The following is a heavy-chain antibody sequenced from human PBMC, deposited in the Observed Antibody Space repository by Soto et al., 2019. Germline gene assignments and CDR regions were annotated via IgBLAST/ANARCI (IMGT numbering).Heavy chain of an antibody. D-gene: IGHD6-19*01. CDR2: IYYSGST. Sequence: LSLTCTVSGGSISSGGYYWSWIRQHPGKGLEWIGYIYYSGSTYYNPSLKSRVTISVDTSKNQFSLKLSSVTAADTAVYYCAKVRAVFPIAVAGTPNWFDPWGQGTLVTVSS. J-gene: IGHJ5*02. CDR3: AKVRAVFPIAVAGTPNWFDP. V-gene: IGHV4-31*03. CDR1: GGSISSGGYY.